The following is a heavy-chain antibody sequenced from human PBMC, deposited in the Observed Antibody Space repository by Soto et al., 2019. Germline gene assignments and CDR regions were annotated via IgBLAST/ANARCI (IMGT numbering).Heavy chain of an antibody. J-gene: IGHJ6*02. D-gene: IGHD2-2*01. V-gene: IGHV3-15*01. Sequence: GGSLRLSCTVSGFTFSNAWMTWVRQAPGKGLEWVGRIKSKTDDGTTDYAAPVKGRFTISRDDSRNTLYLQLNSLKTEDTAVYYCTTDSSSWAYYYYYGMDVWGQGTTVTVSS. CDR2: IKSKTDDGTT. CDR3: TTDSSSWAYYYYYGMDV. CDR1: GFTFSNAW.